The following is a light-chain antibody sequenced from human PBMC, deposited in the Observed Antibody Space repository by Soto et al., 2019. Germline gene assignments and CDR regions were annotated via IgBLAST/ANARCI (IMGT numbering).Light chain of an antibody. J-gene: IGLJ3*02. CDR1: SSDVGGYNY. Sequence: QSVLTQPASVSGSPGQSITISCTGTSSDVGGYNYVSWYQQYPGKAPKLMIYEVSYRPSGVSNRFSGSKSGNTASLTISGLQAEDEADYYCSSYTSSSTPGVFGGGTQLTVL. CDR3: SSYTSSSTPGV. CDR2: EVS. V-gene: IGLV2-14*01.